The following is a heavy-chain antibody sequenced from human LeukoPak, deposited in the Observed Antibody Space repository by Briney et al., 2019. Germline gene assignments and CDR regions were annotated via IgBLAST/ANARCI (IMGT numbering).Heavy chain of an antibody. Sequence: GGSLRLPCAASGFTLSNHWMSRVRQAPGKGLEWVANIKQDGSEKYYVDSVKGRFTISRDNAKNSLYLQMNSLRAEDTAVYYCARGKSGWYFDYWGQGTLVTVSS. CDR3: ARGKSGWYFDY. CDR2: IKQDGSEK. CDR1: GFTLSNHW. V-gene: IGHV3-7*01. D-gene: IGHD6-19*01. J-gene: IGHJ4*02.